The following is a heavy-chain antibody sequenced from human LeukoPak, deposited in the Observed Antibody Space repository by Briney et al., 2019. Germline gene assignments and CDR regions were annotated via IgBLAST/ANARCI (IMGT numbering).Heavy chain of an antibody. J-gene: IGHJ4*02. V-gene: IGHV3-7*01. CDR1: GFTLNRDW. CDR3: VTKEPSTSGWSY. CDR2: IKEDGSEK. D-gene: IGHD6-19*01. Sequence: GGSLRLSCTASGFTLNRDWTAWVRQAPGKGLEWVANIKEDGSEKNYVDSVKGRFTISRDNAENSVYLQMNDLRAEDTGVYYCVTKEPSTSGWSYWGQGTLVTVSS.